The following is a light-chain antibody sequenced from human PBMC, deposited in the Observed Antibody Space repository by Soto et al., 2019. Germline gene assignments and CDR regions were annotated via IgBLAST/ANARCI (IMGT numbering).Light chain of an antibody. V-gene: IGKV3-20*01. CDR3: QQYGSSPPAWT. CDR2: GTS. CDR1: QSISNNH. Sequence: EIVLTQSPGTLSLSPGERVTLSCRASQSISNNHLAWYQQKPGQAPRLLIHGTSNRATGIPDRFSGSGSGTDFTLTFSRLEPEDFAVYYCQQYGSSPPAWTFGQGTKVE. J-gene: IGKJ1*01.